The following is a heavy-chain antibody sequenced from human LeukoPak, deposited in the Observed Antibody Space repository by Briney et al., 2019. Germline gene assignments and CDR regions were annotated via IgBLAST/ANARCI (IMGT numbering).Heavy chain of an antibody. V-gene: IGHV3-23*01. CDR1: GFTFDSYG. CDR3: AKYQQWLVHEYFQH. CDR2: ISASGGST. Sequence: QTGGSLRLSCVGFGFTFDSYGMSWVRQAPGKGLEWVSDISASGGSTYYADSVKGRFTISRDNSKNTLSLQMNRLSAEDTAVYYCAKYQQWLVHEYFQHWGQGTLVTVSS. D-gene: IGHD6-19*01. J-gene: IGHJ1*01.